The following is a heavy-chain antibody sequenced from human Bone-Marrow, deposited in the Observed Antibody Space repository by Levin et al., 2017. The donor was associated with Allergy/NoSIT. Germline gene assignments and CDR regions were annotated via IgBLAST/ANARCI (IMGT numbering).Heavy chain of an antibody. D-gene: IGHD1-7*01. J-gene: IGHJ4*02. Sequence: ASVKVSCKVSGYTLSELSIHWVRQAPGKGLEWMGGFNPEDGEIIFAQKFQGRVTVTEDTSTDTAYMELSSLRSEDPAVYYCATGRTYNSNYRYYWGQGTQVTVSS. CDR3: ATGRTYNSNYRYY. CDR2: FNPEDGEI. V-gene: IGHV1-24*01. CDR1: GYTLSELS.